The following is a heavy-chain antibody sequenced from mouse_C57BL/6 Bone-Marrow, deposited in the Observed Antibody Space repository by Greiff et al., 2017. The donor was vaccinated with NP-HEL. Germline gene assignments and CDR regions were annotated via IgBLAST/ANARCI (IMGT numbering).Heavy chain of an antibody. CDR3: ARQDYGYDFYAMDY. V-gene: IGHV5-6*01. CDR1: GFTFSSYG. Sequence: EVQLVESGGDLVKPGGSLKLSCAASGFTFSSYGMSWVRQTPDKGLEWVATISSGGSYTYYPDSVKGRFTISGDNAKNTLYLQRSSLKSEDTAMYYCARQDYGYDFYAMDYWGQGTSVTVSS. D-gene: IGHD2-2*01. CDR2: ISSGGSYT. J-gene: IGHJ4*01.